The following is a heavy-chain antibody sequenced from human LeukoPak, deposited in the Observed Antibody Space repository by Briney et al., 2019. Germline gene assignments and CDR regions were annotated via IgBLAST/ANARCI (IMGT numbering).Heavy chain of an antibody. CDR1: GFTFSSYS. J-gene: IGHJ4*02. Sequence: GGSLRLSCAASGFTFSSYSMNWVRQAPGKGLEWVGYISSSSSYIYYADSVKGRFTISRDNAKNSLYLQMNSMSAEDTAVYYSARDPTPAYSSSWYVPSYSGSYAVDDYWGQGTLVTVSS. V-gene: IGHV3-21*01. CDR2: ISSSSSYI. D-gene: IGHD6-13*01. CDR3: ARDPTPAYSSSWYVPSYSGSYAVDDY.